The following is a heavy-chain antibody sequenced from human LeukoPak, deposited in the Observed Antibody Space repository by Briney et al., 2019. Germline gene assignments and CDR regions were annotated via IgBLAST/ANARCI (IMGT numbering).Heavy chain of an antibody. D-gene: IGHD3-3*01. V-gene: IGHV7-4-1*02. CDR1: GYTFTSYA. J-gene: IGHJ5*02. Sequence: ASVKVSCKASGYTFTSYAMNWVRQAPGQGREWMGWINTNTGNPTYAQGFTGRFVFSLDASVSTAYLQISSLKAEDTAVYYCARVRFWSGSYWFDPWGQGTLVTVSS. CDR3: ARVRFWSGSYWFDP. CDR2: INTNTGNP.